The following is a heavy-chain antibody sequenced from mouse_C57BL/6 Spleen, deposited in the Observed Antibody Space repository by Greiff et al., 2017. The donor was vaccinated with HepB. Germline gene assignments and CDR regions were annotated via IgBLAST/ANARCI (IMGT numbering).Heavy chain of an antibody. CDR2: ISNGGGST. CDR1: GFTFSDYY. CDR3: ARHGRSLYYFDY. Sequence: EVQLVESGGGLVQPGGSLKLSCAASGFTFSDYYMYWVRQTPEKRLEWVAYISNGGGSTYYPDTVKGRFTISRDNAKNTLYLQMSRLKSEDTAMYYCARHGRSLYYFDYWGQGTTLTVSS. V-gene: IGHV5-12*01. J-gene: IGHJ2*01.